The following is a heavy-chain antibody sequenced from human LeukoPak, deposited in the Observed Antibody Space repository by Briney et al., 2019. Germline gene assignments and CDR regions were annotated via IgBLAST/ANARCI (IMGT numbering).Heavy chain of an antibody. D-gene: IGHD5-18*01. CDR1: GFTFSDYY. J-gene: IGHJ1*01. CDR2: ISSSGSNI. V-gene: IGHV3-11*01. Sequence: PGGSLRLSCAASGFTFSDYYMSWIRQARGEGLEWVSYISSSGSNIYYADSVKGRFTISRDNAKNSLYLQMNSLRAEDTAVYYCARGVDTAMVTFIFQHWGQGTLVTVSS. CDR3: ARGVDTAMVTFIFQH.